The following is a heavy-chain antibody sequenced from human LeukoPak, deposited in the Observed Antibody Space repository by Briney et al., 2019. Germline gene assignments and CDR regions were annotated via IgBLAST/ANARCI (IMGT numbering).Heavy chain of an antibody. CDR2: ISYDGSNK. V-gene: IGHV3-30*03. CDR1: GFTFSSYG. CDR3: ARAEGSGSPIYHYYYMDV. D-gene: IGHD3-10*01. J-gene: IGHJ6*03. Sequence: GGSLRLSCAASGFTFSSYGMHWVRQAPGKGLEWVAVISYDGSNKYYADSVRGRFTISRDNSKNTLSLQMNSLRAEDKAVYYCARAEGSGSPIYHYYYMDVWGKGTTVTVSS.